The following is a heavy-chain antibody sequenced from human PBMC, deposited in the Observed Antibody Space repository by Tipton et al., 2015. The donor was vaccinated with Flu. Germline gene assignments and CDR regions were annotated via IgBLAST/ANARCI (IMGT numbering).Heavy chain of an antibody. D-gene: IGHD5-24*01. CDR2: MDPNNGNI. CDR1: GYTFTTDD. Sequence: QLVQSGAEVKNPGASVKVSCKASGYTFTTDDINWVRQAAGQGLEWMGWMDPNNGNIGYAQSFQGRVTFTRDTSKSTAYMELTGLKSEDTAVYYCGRGYKALALWGQGILVTVSS. V-gene: IGHV1-8*01. J-gene: IGHJ4*02. CDR3: GRGYKALAL.